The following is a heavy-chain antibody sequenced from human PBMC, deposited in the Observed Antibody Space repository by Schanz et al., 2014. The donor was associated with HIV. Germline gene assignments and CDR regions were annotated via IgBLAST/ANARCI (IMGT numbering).Heavy chain of an antibody. J-gene: IGHJ6*02. CDR2: IYYSGST. D-gene: IGHD3-10*01. CDR1: GDSISFYY. Sequence: QVQLQESGPGLVKPSETLSLTCTVSGDSISFYYWSWIRQHPGKGLEWIGYIYYSGSTYYNPSLKSRLTISVDTSKNQFSLNLPSVTAADTAVYFCARGRRRVTMIRGVIINYYYGMDVWGQGTTVTVSS. CDR3: ARGRRRVTMIRGVIINYYYGMDV. V-gene: IGHV4-59*12.